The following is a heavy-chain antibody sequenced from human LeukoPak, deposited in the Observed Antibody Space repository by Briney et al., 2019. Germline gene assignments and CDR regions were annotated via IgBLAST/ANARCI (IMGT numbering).Heavy chain of an antibody. Sequence: SETLSLTCTVSGCSISSYYWSWIRQPPGKGLEWIGYIYYSGSANYNPSLKSRVTISVDTSKNQFSLKLSSVTAADTAVYYCASRRDGYNSYYYGMDVWGQGTTVTVSS. D-gene: IGHD5-24*01. J-gene: IGHJ6*02. CDR1: GCSISSYY. CDR2: IYYSGSA. V-gene: IGHV4-59*01. CDR3: ASRRDGYNSYYYGMDV.